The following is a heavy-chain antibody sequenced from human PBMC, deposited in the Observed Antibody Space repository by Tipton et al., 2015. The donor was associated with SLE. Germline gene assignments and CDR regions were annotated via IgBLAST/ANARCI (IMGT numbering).Heavy chain of an antibody. CDR3: ASGRAVVGGDYFVC. V-gene: IGHV4-59*01. D-gene: IGHD3-16*01. CDR2: IYYSGST. J-gene: IGHJ4*02. Sequence: TLSLTCTVSGGSISSYYWSWIRQPPGKGLEWIGYIYYSGSTNYNPSLKSRVTISVDTSKNQFSLKLSSVTAAATAVYYCASGRAVVGGDYFVCWGQVTLVTVSS. CDR1: GGSISSYY.